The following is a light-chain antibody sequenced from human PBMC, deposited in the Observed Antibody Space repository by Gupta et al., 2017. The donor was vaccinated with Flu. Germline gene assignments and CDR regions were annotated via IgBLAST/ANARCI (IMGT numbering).Light chain of an antibody. CDR1: SSDVGGYNY. J-gene: IGLJ3*02. V-gene: IGLV2-14*01. Sequence: SALTPSASVSGSPRPSTTISCTVTSSDVGGYNYVSCYQQHPGKAPKLMIYAVSNRHSGVANRFSGSKSGNTASLTISGLQAADEADYYCCSYTSSINLRVFGGGTKLTVL. CDR2: AVS. CDR3: CSYTSSINLRV.